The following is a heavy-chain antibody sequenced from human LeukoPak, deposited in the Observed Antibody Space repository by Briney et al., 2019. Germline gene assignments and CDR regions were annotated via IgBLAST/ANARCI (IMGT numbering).Heavy chain of an antibody. D-gene: IGHD6-6*01. CDR1: GGSISSSSYC. CDR3: ARRRIAARRPIDY. V-gene: IGHV4-39*07. Sequence: SETLSLTCTVSGGSISSSSYCWGWIRQPPGKGLEWIGSIYYSGRTYYNPSLKSRVTISVDTSKNQFSLKLSSVTAADTAVYYCARRRIAARRPIDYWGQGTLVTVSS. J-gene: IGHJ4*02. CDR2: IYYSGRT.